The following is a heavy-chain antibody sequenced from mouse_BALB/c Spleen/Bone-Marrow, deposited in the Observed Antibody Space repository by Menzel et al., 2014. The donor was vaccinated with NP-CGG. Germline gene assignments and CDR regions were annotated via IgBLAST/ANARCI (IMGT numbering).Heavy chain of an antibody. V-gene: IGHV5-9-1*01. CDR2: ISSGGSYT. CDR3: ASSYYDYDGYAMDY. CDR1: GFTFSSYA. Sequence: EVKVVESGGGLVKPGGSLKLSCAASGFTFSSYAMSWVRQTPEKRPEWVATISSGGSYTYYPDSVKGRFTISGDNAKNTLYLQMSSLRSEDTAMYYCASSYYDYDGYAMDYWGQGTSVTVSS. J-gene: IGHJ4*01. D-gene: IGHD2-4*01.